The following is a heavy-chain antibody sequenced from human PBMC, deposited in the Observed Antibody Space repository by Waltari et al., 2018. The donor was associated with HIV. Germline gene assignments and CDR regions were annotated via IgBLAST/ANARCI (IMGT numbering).Heavy chain of an antibody. J-gene: IGHJ4*02. Sequence: QVQLQESGPGLVKPSQTQSLPCTVPGGSISSGGYYWSWIRQHPWKGLEWLGYIYYSGSTYYHPSLKRRVTISVDTSKSQFSLKLSAVTAADTAVYYCAREAVAGQFDYWGQGTLVTVSS. CDR1: GGSISSGGYY. D-gene: IGHD6-19*01. CDR2: IYYSGST. V-gene: IGHV4-31*03. CDR3: AREAVAGQFDY.